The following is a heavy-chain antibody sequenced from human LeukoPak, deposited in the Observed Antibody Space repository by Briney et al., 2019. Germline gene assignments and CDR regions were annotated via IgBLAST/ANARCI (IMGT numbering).Heavy chain of an antibody. Sequence: GGSLRLSCAASGFTLSSYSMNCVRQAPGKGLEWVSYISSSSSTIYYADSVKGRFTISRDNSKNTLYLQMNSLRAEDTAVYYCAKGGAAPPWADYWGQGTLVTVSS. CDR2: ISSSSSTI. D-gene: IGHD6-6*01. CDR1: GFTLSSYS. CDR3: AKGGAAPPWADY. J-gene: IGHJ4*02. V-gene: IGHV3-48*01.